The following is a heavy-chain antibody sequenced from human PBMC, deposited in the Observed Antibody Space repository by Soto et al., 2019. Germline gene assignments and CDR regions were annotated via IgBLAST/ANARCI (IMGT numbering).Heavy chain of an antibody. CDR1: GFTFSSYG. Sequence: QVLLVESGGGVVQPGRSLRLSCAASGFTFSSYGMHWVRQAPGKGLEWVAVISYDGSDKYYVDSVKGRFTISRDNSKNTLYLQMNSLRAEDTAVYYCAKDGSYRFDYWGQGTLVTVS. CDR3: AKDGSYRFDY. V-gene: IGHV3-30*18. D-gene: IGHD1-26*01. J-gene: IGHJ4*02. CDR2: ISYDGSDK.